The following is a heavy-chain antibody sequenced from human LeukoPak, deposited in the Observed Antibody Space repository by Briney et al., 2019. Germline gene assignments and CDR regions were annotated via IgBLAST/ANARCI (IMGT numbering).Heavy chain of an antibody. J-gene: IGHJ5*02. CDR2: IHHSGNS. CDR3: TRGHWGLQS. D-gene: IGHD7-27*01. CDR1: GASVTDYY. V-gene: IGHV4-59*02. Sequence: SETLSLTCTVSGASVTDYYWSWIRQSPGKGLEWISYIHHSGNSDYNPSLGSRVTTSLDTSKNQFSPNLISVTAADTAVYYCTRGHWGLQSWSQGTLVTVSS.